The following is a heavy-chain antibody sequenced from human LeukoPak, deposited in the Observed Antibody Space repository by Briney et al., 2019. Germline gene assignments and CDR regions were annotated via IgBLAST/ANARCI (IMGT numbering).Heavy chain of an antibody. CDR2: ISAHNGNR. CDR1: GYTFTSYG. CDR3: ARRVPRGYGRYDIDY. J-gene: IGHJ4*02. Sequence: ASVKVSCKASGYTFTSYGISWVRQAPGQGLEWMGWISAHNGNRNYAQMLQDRVTMTRDTSTSTAYMDLRNLRSDDTAVYYCARRVPRGYGRYDIDYWGQGTLVTVSS. D-gene: IGHD5-12*01. V-gene: IGHV1-18*01.